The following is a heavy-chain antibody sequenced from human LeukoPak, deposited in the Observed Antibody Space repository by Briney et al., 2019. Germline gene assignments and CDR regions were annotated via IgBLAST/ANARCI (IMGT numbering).Heavy chain of an antibody. CDR1: GFTFDDYG. V-gene: IGHV3-20*01. CDR2: INWNGGSR. D-gene: IGHD2-21*02. Sequence: GGALILSCAPPGFTFDDYGIAWVPRAPGKGLEWVSGINWNGGSRGYADSVNGRFTISRDNPKNSLYLQLNILRAEDTSLYHCARGGYCRGHRLYNRSDPWGQGTLVTVSS. CDR3: ARGGYCRGHRLYNRSDP. J-gene: IGHJ5*02.